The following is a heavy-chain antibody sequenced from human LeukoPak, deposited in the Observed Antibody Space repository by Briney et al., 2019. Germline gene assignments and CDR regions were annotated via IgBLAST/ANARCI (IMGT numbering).Heavy chain of an antibody. J-gene: IGHJ4*02. CDR3: ARGATFRRTTWAH. Sequence: SVKVSCKASGSTFSNYAISWVRQAPGQGLEWMGGIIPMLGIANYAQKFQGRVTITADKATSTAYMELSSLRSDDSAVYYCARGATFRRTTWAHWGQGTLVTVSS. V-gene: IGHV1-69*04. CDR1: GSTFSNYA. D-gene: IGHD1-14*01. CDR2: IIPMLGIA.